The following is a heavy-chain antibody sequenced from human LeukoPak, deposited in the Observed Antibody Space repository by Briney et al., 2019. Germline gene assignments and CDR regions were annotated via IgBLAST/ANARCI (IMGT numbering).Heavy chain of an antibody. CDR1: GFTFSSYA. D-gene: IGHD3-22*01. Sequence: QPGGSLRLSCAASGFTFSSYAMHWVRQAPGKGLGWVAVISYDGSNKYYADSVKGRLTISRDNSKNTLYLQMNSLRAEDTAVYYCARDYYDSSGYYYYWGQGTLVTVSS. J-gene: IGHJ4*02. CDR3: ARDYYDSSGYYYY. CDR2: ISYDGSNK. V-gene: IGHV3-30-3*01.